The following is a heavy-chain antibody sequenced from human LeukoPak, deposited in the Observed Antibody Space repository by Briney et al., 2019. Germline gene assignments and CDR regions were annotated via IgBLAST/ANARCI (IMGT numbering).Heavy chain of an antibody. V-gene: IGHV3-9*01. CDR2: ISWNSGSI. CDR1: GFTFDDYA. J-gene: IGHJ6*02. Sequence: PGGSLRLSCAASGFTFDDYAMHWVRQAPGKGLEWVSGISWNSGSIGYADPVKGRYTISRDNAKNSLYLQMNSLRAEDTALYYCAKGLEGYYYYGMDVWGQGTTVTVSS. CDR3: AKGLEGYYYYGMDV.